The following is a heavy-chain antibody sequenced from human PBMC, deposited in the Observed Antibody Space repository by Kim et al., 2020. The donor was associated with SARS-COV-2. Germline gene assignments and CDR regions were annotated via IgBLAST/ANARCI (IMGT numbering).Heavy chain of an antibody. D-gene: IGHD2-2*01. J-gene: IGHJ3*02. CDR2: ISGSGGST. V-gene: IGHV3-23*01. Sequence: GGSLRLSCAASGFTFSSYAMSWVRQAPGKGLEWVSAISGSGGSTYYADSVKGRFTISRDNSKNTLYLQMNSLRAEDTAVYYCAKGVPPPNIPAAIAFDIWGQGTMVTVSS. CDR3: AKGVPPPNIPAAIAFDI. CDR1: GFTFSSYA.